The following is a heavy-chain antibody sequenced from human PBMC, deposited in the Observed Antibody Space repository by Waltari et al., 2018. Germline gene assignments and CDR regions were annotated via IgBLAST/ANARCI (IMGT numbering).Heavy chain of an antibody. CDR2: LRNTGGT. CDR1: CASPSDHH. V-gene: IGHV4-59*08. Sequence: QLQESGPGLVKPPGTLSLPCPLSCASPSDHHWTRIRPAPGKGLEWIAYLRNTGGTKCTPSLESRVTISAVTSKKQFSLRLTSVTAADTAVYYCARLPTKYYDSIGWGFFDYWGQGIQVIVSS. CDR3: ARLPTKYYDSIGWGFFDY. D-gene: IGHD3-22*01. J-gene: IGHJ4*02.